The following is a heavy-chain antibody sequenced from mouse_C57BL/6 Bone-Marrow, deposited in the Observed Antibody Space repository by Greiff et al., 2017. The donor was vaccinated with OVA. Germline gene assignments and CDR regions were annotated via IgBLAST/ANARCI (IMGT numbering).Heavy chain of an antibody. CDR2: ISSGGSYT. CDR3: ARPYYYGSSYWYFDV. D-gene: IGHD1-1*01. CDR1: GFTFSSYG. V-gene: IGHV5-6*01. Sequence: EVQGVESGGDLVKPGGSLKLSCAASGFTFSSYGMSWVRQTPDKRLEWVATISSGGSYTYYPDSVKGRFTISRDNAKNTPYLQMSSLKSEDTAMYYCARPYYYGSSYWYFDVWGTGTTVTVSS. J-gene: IGHJ1*03.